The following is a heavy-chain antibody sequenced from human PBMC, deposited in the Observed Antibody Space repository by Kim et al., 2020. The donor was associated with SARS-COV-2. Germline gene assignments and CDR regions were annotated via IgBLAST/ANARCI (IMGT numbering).Heavy chain of an antibody. J-gene: IGHJ6*02. Sequence: GGSLRLSCAASGFTFSSYGMHWVRQAPGKGLEWVAVIWYDGSNKYYADSVKGRFTISRDNSKNTLYLQMNSLRAEDTAVYYCAIDRYSGWGYYYGMDVWGQGTTVTVSS. CDR2: IWYDGSNK. V-gene: IGHV3-33*01. CDR1: GFTFSSYG. D-gene: IGHD3-10*01. CDR3: AIDRYSGWGYYYGMDV.